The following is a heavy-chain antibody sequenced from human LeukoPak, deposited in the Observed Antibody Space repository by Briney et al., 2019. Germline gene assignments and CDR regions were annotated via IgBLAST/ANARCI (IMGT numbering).Heavy chain of an antibody. CDR1: GDSVSSGSYF. CDR2: IHNIGST. J-gene: IGHJ4*02. D-gene: IGHD3-16*02. CDR3: ARSIMITFGGVIPHYFDY. Sequence: SETLSLTCTVSGDSVSSGSYFWGWIRQPPGKGLEWIGSIHNIGSTYYNPSLRSRVTMSVDTSKNQFSLKLSSVTAADTAVYYCARSIMITFGGVIPHYFDYWGQGTLVTVSS. V-gene: IGHV4-39*01.